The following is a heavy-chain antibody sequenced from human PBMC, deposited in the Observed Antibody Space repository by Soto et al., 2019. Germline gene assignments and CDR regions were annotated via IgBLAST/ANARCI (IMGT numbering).Heavy chain of an antibody. CDR1: GGSFSGYY. V-gene: IGHV4-34*01. CDR2: INHSGST. J-gene: IGHJ3*02. Sequence: QVQLQQWGAGLLKPSETLSLTCAVYGGSFSGYYWSWIRQPPGKGLEWIGEINHSGSTNYNPSLKGRVTISVDTSKNQFSLTLSSVTAADTAVYYCARSRRGITIFGVVTSGAFDIWGQGTMVTVSS. D-gene: IGHD3-3*01. CDR3: ARSRRGITIFGVVTSGAFDI.